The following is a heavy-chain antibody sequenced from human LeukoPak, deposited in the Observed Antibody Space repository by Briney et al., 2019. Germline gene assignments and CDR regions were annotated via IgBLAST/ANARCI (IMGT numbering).Heavy chain of an antibody. V-gene: IGHV3-23*01. CDR3: AKATGGYCSGGSCYRRYYYYYMDV. J-gene: IGHJ6*03. CDR2: ISSSGSLT. CDR1: GFTFSSYA. Sequence: GGSLRLSCTASGFTFSSYAISWLRQAPGKGLEWLSGISSSGSLTYYVDSVKGRFTISRDNSRNTVFLQVNSLRAEDTAVYYCAKATGGYCSGGSCYRRYYYYYMDVWGKGTTVTVSS. D-gene: IGHD2-15*01.